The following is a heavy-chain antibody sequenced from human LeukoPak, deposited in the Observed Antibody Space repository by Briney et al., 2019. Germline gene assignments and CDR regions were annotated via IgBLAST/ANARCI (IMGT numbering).Heavy chain of an antibody. D-gene: IGHD3-22*01. CDR1: GGTFSSYA. CDR3: ASPDSSYGGFDY. J-gene: IGHJ4*02. CDR2: INAGNGNT. V-gene: IGHV1-3*01. Sequence: GASVKVSCTASGGTFSSYAMHWVRQAPGQRLEWMGWINAGNGNTKYSQKFQGRVTITRDTSASTAYMELSSLRSEDTAVYYCASPDSSYGGFDYWGQGTLVTVSS.